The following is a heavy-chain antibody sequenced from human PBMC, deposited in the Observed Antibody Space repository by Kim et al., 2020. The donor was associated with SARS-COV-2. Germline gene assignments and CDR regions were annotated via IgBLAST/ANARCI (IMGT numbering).Heavy chain of an antibody. J-gene: IGHJ4*02. D-gene: IGHD3-22*01. CDR1: GFTFSSYA. Sequence: GGSLRLSCAASGFTFSSYAMSWVRQAPGKGLEWVSAISGSGGSTYYADSVKGRFTISRDNSKNTLYLQMNSLRAEDTAVYYCAKVTPRMMIVVVNGYFDYWGEGTLVTVSS. CDR2: ISGSGGST. CDR3: AKVTPRMMIVVVNGYFDY. V-gene: IGHV3-23*01.